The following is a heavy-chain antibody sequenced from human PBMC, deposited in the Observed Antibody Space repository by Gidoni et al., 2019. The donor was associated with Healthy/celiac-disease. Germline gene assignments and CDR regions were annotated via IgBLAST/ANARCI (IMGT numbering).Heavy chain of an antibody. D-gene: IGHD6-13*01. V-gene: IGHV1-46*01. CDR2: INASGGST. CDR1: GYPFTSYY. Sequence: QVQLVQSGAEVKKPGASVKVSCKASGYPFTSYYMHWVRQAPGQGLESMGIINASGGSTSYAQKFQGRVTMTRDTSTSTVYMELSSLRSEDTAVYYCSRGQLKYYYYMDVWGKGTTVTVSS. J-gene: IGHJ6*03. CDR3: SRGQLKYYYYMDV.